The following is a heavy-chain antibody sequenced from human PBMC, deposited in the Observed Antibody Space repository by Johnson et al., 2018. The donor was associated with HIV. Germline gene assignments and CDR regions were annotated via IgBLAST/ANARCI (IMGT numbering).Heavy chain of an antibody. CDR2: IYCGGSP. CDR3: ARGGRKWELLGDDAFDI. V-gene: IGHV3-NL1*01. D-gene: IGHD1-26*01. J-gene: IGHJ3*02. CDR1: GFTFDDYG. Sequence: QVQLVESGGGVVRPGGSLRLSCAASGFTFDDYGMSWVRQAPGKGLEWVSVIYCGGSPYYAASVKGRFPISRDNSKNTLYLQMNSRRAEDTAMYYCARGGRKWELLGDDAFDIWGQGTMVTVSS.